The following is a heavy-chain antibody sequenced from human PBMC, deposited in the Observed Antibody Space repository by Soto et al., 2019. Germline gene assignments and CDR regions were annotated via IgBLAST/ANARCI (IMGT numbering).Heavy chain of an antibody. CDR2: IYPGDSDT. J-gene: IGHJ3*02. Sequence: PGESLKISCKGSGYSFTSYWIGWVRQMPGKGLEWMGIIYPGDSDTRYSPSFQGQVTISADKSISTAYLQWSSLKASDTAMYYCARRRSSGWYRDDAFGIWGQGTMVTVSS. D-gene: IGHD6-19*01. CDR1: GYSFTSYW. V-gene: IGHV5-51*01. CDR3: ARRRSSGWYRDDAFGI.